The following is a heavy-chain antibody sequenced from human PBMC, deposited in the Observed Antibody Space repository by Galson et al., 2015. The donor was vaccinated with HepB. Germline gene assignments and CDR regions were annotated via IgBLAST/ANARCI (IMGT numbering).Heavy chain of an antibody. CDR2: IYTGGNT. D-gene: IGHD1-26*01. CDR1: RFTFNTNS. J-gene: IGHJ3*02. Sequence: SLRLSCAASRFTFNTNSMTWVRQAPGKGLEWVSVIYTGGNTDYEDSVKGRFTIFRDRSRNTVYLQMNSLRSEDTAVYYCAREGGSPPGAFDIWGQGTMVTVSS. CDR3: AREGGSPPGAFDI. V-gene: IGHV3-66*01.